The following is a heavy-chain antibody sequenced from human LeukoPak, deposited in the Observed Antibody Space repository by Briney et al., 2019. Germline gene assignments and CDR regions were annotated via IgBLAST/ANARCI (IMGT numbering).Heavy chain of an antibody. CDR1: GFTFSDYY. J-gene: IGHJ6*02. CDR2: ISSSGSTI. V-gene: IGHV3-11*01. CDR3: ARDGSGNYYDSSGYSPYGMDV. D-gene: IGHD3-22*01. Sequence: GGSLRLSYAASGFTFSDYYMSWIRQAPGKGLEWVSYISSSGSTIYYADSVKGRFTISRDNAKNSLYLQMNSLRAEDTAVYYCARDGSGNYYDSSGYSPYGMDVWGQGTTVTVSS.